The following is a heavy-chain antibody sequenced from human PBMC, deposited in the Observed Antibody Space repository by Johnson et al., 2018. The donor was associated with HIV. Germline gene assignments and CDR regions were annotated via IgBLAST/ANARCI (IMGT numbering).Heavy chain of an antibody. CDR3: ANGGGVAFDI. V-gene: IGHV3-30*02. CDR2: IGFDGTKS. D-gene: IGHD3-16*01. J-gene: IGHJ3*02. Sequence: QVQLVESGGGLVQPGGSLRLSCAASGFTFSSYGMHWVRQAPGKGLEWVAFIGFDGTKSYYADSLKGRFTISRDKAKNTPYLQMNSLRAEDTAVYYCANGGGVAFDIWGQGTMVTVSS. CDR1: GFTFSSYG.